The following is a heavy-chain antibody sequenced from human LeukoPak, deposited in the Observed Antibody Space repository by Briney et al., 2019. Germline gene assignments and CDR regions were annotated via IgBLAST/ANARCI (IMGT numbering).Heavy chain of an antibody. J-gene: IGHJ4*02. CDR2: ISWNSGSI. Sequence: SLRLSCAASGFTFDDYAMHWVRQAPGKGLEWVSGISWNSGSIGYADSVKGRFTISRDNAKNSLYLQMNSLRAEDTALYYCAKDTWSHSRSDYYFDYWGQGTLVTVSS. V-gene: IGHV3-9*01. CDR3: AKDTWSHSRSDYYFDY. CDR1: GFTFDDYA. D-gene: IGHD1-26*01.